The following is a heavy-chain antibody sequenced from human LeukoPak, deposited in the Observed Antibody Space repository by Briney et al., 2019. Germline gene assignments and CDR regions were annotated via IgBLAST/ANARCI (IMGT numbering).Heavy chain of an antibody. CDR1: GGTLSSYA. D-gene: IGHD2-2*01. J-gene: IGHJ4*02. CDR2: IIPIFGTA. Sequence: SVKVSCKASGGTLSSYAISWVRQAPGQGLEWMGGIIPIFGTANYAQKFQGRVTITADKSTSTAYMELSSLRSEDTAVYYCAGGRTDLVVVPATLRTYYFDYWGQGTLVTVSS. CDR3: AGGRTDLVVVPATLRTYYFDY. V-gene: IGHV1-69*06.